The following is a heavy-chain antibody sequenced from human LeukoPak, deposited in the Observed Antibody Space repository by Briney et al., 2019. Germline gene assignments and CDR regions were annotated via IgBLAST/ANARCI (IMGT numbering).Heavy chain of an antibody. CDR2: ISSYGDNT. V-gene: IGHV3-64*01. CDR1: GFTFSDYT. J-gene: IGHJ5*01. D-gene: IGHD4-23*01. CDR3: ARATNSYGGNSDF. Sequence: PGGSLRLSCVASGFTFSDYTMHWVRQAPRKGLEYVSAISSYGDNTYYANSVNGRFTISRDNSKNTLYLQMGSLRADDMAVYYCARATNSYGGNSDFWGHGTLVTVSS.